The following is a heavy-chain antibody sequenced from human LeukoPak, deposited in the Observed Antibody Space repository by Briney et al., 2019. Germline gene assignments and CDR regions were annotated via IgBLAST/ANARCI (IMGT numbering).Heavy chain of an antibody. J-gene: IGHJ4*02. V-gene: IGHV4-4*07. D-gene: IGHD1-26*01. Sequence: PSEPLSLPSSVAGASFSGNYYMCIRQPAGKGLEWVGRSYGDRSPTYNPSMKSRGSVALDPSKNVLYRILRSVPAADTAVYYCARVPSGSYYTLGSGGPGILVTVSS. CDR1: GASFSGNY. CDR2: SYGDRSP. CDR3: ARVPSGSYYTLGS.